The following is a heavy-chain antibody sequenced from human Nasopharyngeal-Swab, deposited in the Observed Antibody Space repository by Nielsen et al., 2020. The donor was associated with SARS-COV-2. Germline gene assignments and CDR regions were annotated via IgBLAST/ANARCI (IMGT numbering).Heavy chain of an antibody. Sequence: GESLKISCVAPTFTFDDYALHWVRQAPGKGLEWLSLITKDAKTTQYADSVKGRFTISRDNSKKSLYLQMSGLRPEDTAFYFCAKGRSDSYYTYFDSWGQGTLVTVSS. CDR3: AKGRSDSYYTYFDS. CDR1: TFTFDDYA. V-gene: IGHV3-43*02. CDR2: ITKDAKTT. D-gene: IGHD2-21*02. J-gene: IGHJ4*02.